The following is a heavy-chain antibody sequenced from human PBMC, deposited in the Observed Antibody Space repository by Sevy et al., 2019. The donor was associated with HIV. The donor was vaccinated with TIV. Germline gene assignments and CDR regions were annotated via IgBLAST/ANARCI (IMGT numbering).Heavy chain of an antibody. J-gene: IGHJ3*01. V-gene: IGHV3-11*06. Sequence: GGSLRLSCTVSGFTFSNDYMSWIRQAPGKGLEWVAYISSSGSYTNYEDSVKGRFSISRDNAKDSVFLKMNSLRAEDMAIYYCAGVIRAKVARPRSFDLWGQGTMVTVSS. D-gene: IGHD6-6*01. CDR1: GFTFSNDY. CDR3: AGVIRAKVARPRSFDL. CDR2: ISSSGSYT.